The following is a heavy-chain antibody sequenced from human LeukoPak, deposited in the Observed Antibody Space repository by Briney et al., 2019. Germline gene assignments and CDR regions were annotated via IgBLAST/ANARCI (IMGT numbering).Heavy chain of an antibody. CDR3: ARIPSPGWFDP. Sequence: SETLSLTCTVSGGSVSISSYYWGWIRQPPGKGLEWTANIYYSGSTYYNPSLKNRVTISISTSKNQFSLKLTSVTAADTALYYCARIPSPGWFDPWGQGTLVTVSS. CDR1: GGSVSISSYY. J-gene: IGHJ5*02. CDR2: IYYSGST. V-gene: IGHV4-39*07.